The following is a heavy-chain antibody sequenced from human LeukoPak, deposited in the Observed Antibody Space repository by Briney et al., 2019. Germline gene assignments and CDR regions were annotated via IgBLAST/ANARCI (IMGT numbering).Heavy chain of an antibody. J-gene: IGHJ5*02. CDR3: ARKLRVGGNWFDP. Sequence: ASVKVSCKTSGGTFTSYAITWVRQAPGQGLEWMGKIIPISGTTNYAQKFQGRVTFTADESTSTAYMELSSLRSEDTALYYCARKLRVGGNWFDPWGQGTLVTVSS. D-gene: IGHD1-26*01. V-gene: IGHV1-69*13. CDR1: GGTFTSYA. CDR2: IIPISGTT.